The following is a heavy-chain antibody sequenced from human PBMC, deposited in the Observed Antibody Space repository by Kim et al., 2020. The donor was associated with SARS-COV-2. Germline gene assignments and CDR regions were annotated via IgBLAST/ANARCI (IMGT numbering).Heavy chain of an antibody. V-gene: IGHV7-4-1*02. J-gene: IGHJ4*02. CDR3: ARVIWGTYRYTDY. CDR1: GYTFTNNA. CDR2: INTDTGNP. D-gene: IGHD3-16*02. Sequence: ASVKVSCKASGYTFTNNAISWVRQAPGQGLEWMGWINTDTGNPTYAQDFTRRFVFSVDTSVTTAYLQISSLEAEDTALYYCARVIWGTYRYTDYWGQGTLVTVSS.